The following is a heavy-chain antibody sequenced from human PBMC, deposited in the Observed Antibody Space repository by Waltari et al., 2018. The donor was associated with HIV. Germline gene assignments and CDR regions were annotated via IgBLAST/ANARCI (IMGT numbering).Heavy chain of an antibody. CDR1: EFSLSTSGVG. D-gene: IGHD1-26*01. Sequence: QITLKESGPTLVKPTQTLTLTCTFSEFSLSTSGVGVGWIRQPPGKALEWLALIYWDDDKRYSPSLQSRRTITKDTSKNQVVLTRTNMDPVDTATYNCAHTRLAPTTWEGAEGYYYYGMDVWGQGTTVTVSS. CDR3: AHTRLAPTTWEGAEGYYYYGMDV. V-gene: IGHV2-5*02. CDR2: IYWDDDK. J-gene: IGHJ6*02.